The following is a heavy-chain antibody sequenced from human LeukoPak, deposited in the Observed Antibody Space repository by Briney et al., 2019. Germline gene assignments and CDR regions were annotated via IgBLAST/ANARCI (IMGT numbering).Heavy chain of an antibody. Sequence: SETLSLTCTVSGDSISSFYWSWIRQPAGKGLEWIGRIYTTGSTNYNPSLKSRVTMSVDTSKDHFSLKLTSVTAADTAVYYCARGIAAAAKQGGFDFWGQGTLVTVSS. CDR3: ARGIAAAAKQGGFDF. CDR1: GDSISSFY. J-gene: IGHJ4*02. V-gene: IGHV4-4*07. CDR2: IYTTGST. D-gene: IGHD6-13*01.